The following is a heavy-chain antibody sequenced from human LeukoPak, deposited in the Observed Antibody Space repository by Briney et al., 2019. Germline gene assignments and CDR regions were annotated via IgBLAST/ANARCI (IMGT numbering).Heavy chain of an antibody. CDR2: IRYDGVNK. CDR3: PKGDSGWHFDY. D-gene: IGHD6-19*01. J-gene: IGHJ4*02. CDR1: GFTFSDYG. Sequence: PGGSLRLSCAASGFTFSDYGMHWVRQAPGKGLEWVTFIRYDGVNKFYAESVKGRFTISRDNSKNKLYLQSNSLRPGDTAVYYYPKGDSGWHFDYWGEGTLVTVSS. V-gene: IGHV3-30*02.